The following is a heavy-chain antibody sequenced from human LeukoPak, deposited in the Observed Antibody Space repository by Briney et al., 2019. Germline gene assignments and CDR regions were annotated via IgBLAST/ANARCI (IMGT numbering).Heavy chain of an antibody. CDR2: IYYSGST. CDR3: ARDRQGDYYGSGSYLYYYYYMDV. V-gene: IGHV4-59*01. CDR1: GGSISSYY. J-gene: IGHJ6*03. D-gene: IGHD3-10*01. Sequence: PSETLSLTCTVSGGSISSYYWSWIRQPPGKGLEWIGYIYYSGSTNHNPSLKSRVTISVDTSKNQFSLKLSSVTAADTAVYYCARDRQGDYYGSGSYLYYYYYMDVWGKGTTVTVSS.